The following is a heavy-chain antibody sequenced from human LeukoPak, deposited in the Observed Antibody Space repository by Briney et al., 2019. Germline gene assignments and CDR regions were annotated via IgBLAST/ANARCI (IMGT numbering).Heavy chain of an antibody. CDR1: GGSISSSSYY. Sequence: SETLSLTCTVSGGSISSSSYYWGWIRQPPGKGLEWVGTISYTGSTYYNPSPNSRLTVSIDTSKTQFSLKLSSVTAADTAVYYCARHVYGSGSYLGYGVDVWGQGTTVTVS. CDR3: ARHVYGSGSYLGYGVDV. J-gene: IGHJ6*02. D-gene: IGHD3-10*01. V-gene: IGHV4-39*01. CDR2: ISYTGST.